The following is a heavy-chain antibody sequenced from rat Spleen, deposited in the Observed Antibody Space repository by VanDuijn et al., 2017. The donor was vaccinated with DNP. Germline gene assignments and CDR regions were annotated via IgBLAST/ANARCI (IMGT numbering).Heavy chain of an antibody. D-gene: IGHD5-1*01. CDR1: GFLLASYT. J-gene: IGHJ1*01. CDR3: TRDPNSSYWFFDF. V-gene: IGHV2S1*01. Sequence: QVQLKDSGPGLVQPSQTLSLTCTVSGFLLASYTVSWVRQPPGKGLEWMGRIQSGGSPDYNSALKSRLSISRDTSKNQVFLKMNSLQTDDTGTYYCTRDPNSSYWFFDFWGPGTMVTVSS. CDR2: IQSGGSP.